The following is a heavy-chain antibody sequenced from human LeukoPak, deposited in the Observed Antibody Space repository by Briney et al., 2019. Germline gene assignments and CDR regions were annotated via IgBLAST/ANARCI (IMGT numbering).Heavy chain of an antibody. Sequence: PSETLSLTCAVYGGSFSGYYWSWIRQPPGKGLEWIGEINHSGSTNYNPSLKSRVTISVDTSKNQFSLTLSSVTAADTAVYYCARETYYYDSSGYLRDAFDIWGQGTMVTVSS. V-gene: IGHV4-34*01. CDR1: GGSFSGYY. D-gene: IGHD3-22*01. CDR2: INHSGST. J-gene: IGHJ3*02. CDR3: ARETYYYDSSGYLRDAFDI.